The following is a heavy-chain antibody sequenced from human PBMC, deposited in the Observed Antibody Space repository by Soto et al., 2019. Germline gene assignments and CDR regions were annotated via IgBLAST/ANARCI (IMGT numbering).Heavy chain of an antibody. J-gene: IGHJ4*02. Sequence: SETLSLTCTVSGGSISGYYWSWIRQPPGKGLEWIGYIYYSGSTNYNPSLKSRVTISVDTSKNQFSLKLSSVTAADTAVYYCARLKNYDILTGYPLYYFDYWGQGTLVTVSS. V-gene: IGHV4-59*08. CDR1: GGSISGYY. CDR3: ARLKNYDILTGYPLYYFDY. D-gene: IGHD3-9*01. CDR2: IYYSGST.